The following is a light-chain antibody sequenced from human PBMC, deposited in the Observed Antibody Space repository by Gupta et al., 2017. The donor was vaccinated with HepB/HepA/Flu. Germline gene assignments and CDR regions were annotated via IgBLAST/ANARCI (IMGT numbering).Light chain of an antibody. J-gene: IGKJ4*01. CDR1: HSISRS. Sequence: DIHMNVSPSSLSASVGDRVTITGRASHSISRSLNWYQQKPGNAPNLLIYDASRVHSGVPSRFSGSGSGTDYTLTISKLQPEDFASYYCQQDDSSPLTFGGGTKLEIK. CDR3: QQDDSSPLT. CDR2: DAS. V-gene: IGKV1-39*01.